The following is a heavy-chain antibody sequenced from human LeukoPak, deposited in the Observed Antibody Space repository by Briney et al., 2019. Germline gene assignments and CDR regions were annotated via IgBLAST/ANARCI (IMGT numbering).Heavy chain of an antibody. Sequence: GAAVKVSCKASGDTFTSYGISWVRQAPGQGGEWMGWISAYNGNTNYAQKLQGRVTMTTDTSTSTAYMELRSLRSDDTAVYYCARGGSYRPYYYMDVWSKGTTVTISS. CDR1: GDTFTSYG. J-gene: IGHJ6*03. D-gene: IGHD1-26*01. CDR2: ISAYNGNT. CDR3: ARGGSYRPYYYMDV. V-gene: IGHV1-18*01.